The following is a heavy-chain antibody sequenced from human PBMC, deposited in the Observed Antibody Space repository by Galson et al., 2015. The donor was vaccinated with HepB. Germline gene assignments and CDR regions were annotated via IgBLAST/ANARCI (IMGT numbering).Heavy chain of an antibody. CDR3: AAPRATTTAYYFDH. Sequence: SLRLSCAASGFTFSDYSMNWVRQAPGKGLEWVAYISSASYTISYADSVKGRFTISRDNAKNSLYLQMNSLRDEDTAAYYCAAPRATTTAYYFDHWGQGTLVTVSS. D-gene: IGHD4-11*01. V-gene: IGHV3-48*02. CDR1: GFTFSDYS. J-gene: IGHJ4*02. CDR2: ISSASYTI.